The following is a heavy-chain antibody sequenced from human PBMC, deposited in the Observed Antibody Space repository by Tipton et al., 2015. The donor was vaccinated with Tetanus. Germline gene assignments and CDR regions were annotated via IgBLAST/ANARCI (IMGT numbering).Heavy chain of an antibody. D-gene: IGHD4-11*01. CDR3: AKSDPHDYSITYYFDY. V-gene: IGHV3-30*04. J-gene: IGHJ4*02. CDR2: ISYDGSNK. CDR1: GFTFSSYA. Sequence: SLRLSCAASGFTFSSYAMHWVRQAPGKGLEWVAVISYDGSNKYYADSVKGRFTISRDNSKNTLYLQMNSLRAEDTAVYYCAKSDPHDYSITYYFDYWGQGTLVTVSS.